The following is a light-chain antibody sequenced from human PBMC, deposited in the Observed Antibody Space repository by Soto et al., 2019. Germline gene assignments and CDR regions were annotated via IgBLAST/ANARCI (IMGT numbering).Light chain of an antibody. V-gene: IGKV3-20*01. CDR2: GAS. Sequence: EIVLTQSPGTLSLSPGERATLSCRASQSVSSTYLAWYQQKLGQAPRLLIYGASSRATGIPDRFSGSGSGTDFTLTISRLEPEDFAVYSCQQYGSSPQMCTFGQGTKLEIK. J-gene: IGKJ2*02. CDR1: QSVSSTY. CDR3: QQYGSSPQMCT.